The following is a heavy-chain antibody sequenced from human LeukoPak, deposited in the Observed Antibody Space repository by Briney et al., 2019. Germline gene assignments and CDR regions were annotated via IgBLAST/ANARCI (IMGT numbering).Heavy chain of an antibody. CDR3: AARWNDDLDFDY. CDR1: GYSFTSYW. V-gene: IGHV5-10-1*01. J-gene: IGHJ4*02. D-gene: IGHD1-1*01. CDR2: TDPSDSYT. Sequence: GESLKISCKGSGYSFTSYWISWVRQMPGKGLEWMGRTDPSDSYTNYSPSFQGHVTISADKSISTAYLQWGSLKASDTAMYYCAARWNDDLDFDYWGQGTLVTVSS.